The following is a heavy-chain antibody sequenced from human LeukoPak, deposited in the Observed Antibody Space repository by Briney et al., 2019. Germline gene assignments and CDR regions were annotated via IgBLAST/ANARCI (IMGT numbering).Heavy chain of an antibody. V-gene: IGHV3-13*01. CDR2: STAGDT. CDR3: ARAVYGSGSPRCGLDV. CDR1: GFQFSGFD. D-gene: IGHD3-10*01. J-gene: IGHJ6*02. Sequence: GGSLRLSCAASGFQFSGFDMHWLRQAIGKGLEWVAASTAGDTFYPDSVRGRFTISRENAKNTLYLQMNILRAGDTAGYYCARAVYGSGSPRCGLDVWGRGTTVTVSS.